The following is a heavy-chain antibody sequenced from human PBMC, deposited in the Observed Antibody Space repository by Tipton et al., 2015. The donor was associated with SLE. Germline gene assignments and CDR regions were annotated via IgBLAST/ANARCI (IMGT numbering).Heavy chain of an antibody. Sequence: GLVKPSQTLSLTCAISGDSVSSNSAAWGWIRQSPSRGLEWLGRTYYRSKWYYDYAASVKSRISINPDTSKNQFSLQLNSVTPEDTAVYYCARGSYTSVWHWGQGILVTVSS. CDR2: TYYRSKWYY. V-gene: IGHV6-1*01. J-gene: IGHJ4*02. CDR1: GDSVSSNSAA. CDR3: ARGSYTSVWH. D-gene: IGHD6-19*01.